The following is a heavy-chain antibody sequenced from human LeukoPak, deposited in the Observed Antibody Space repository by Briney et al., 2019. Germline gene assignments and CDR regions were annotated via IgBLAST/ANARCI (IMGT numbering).Heavy chain of an antibody. Sequence: PSQTLSLTCAVSGGSISSGGYSWSWIRQPPGKGLEWIGYIYHSGSTYYNPSLKSRVTISVDRSKNQFSLKLSSVTAADTAVYYCARTILGYCSSTSCKINRFDPWGQGTLVTVSS. CDR2: IYHSGST. D-gene: IGHD2-2*01. CDR1: GGSISSGGYS. J-gene: IGHJ5*02. V-gene: IGHV4-30-2*01. CDR3: ARTILGYCSSTSCKINRFDP.